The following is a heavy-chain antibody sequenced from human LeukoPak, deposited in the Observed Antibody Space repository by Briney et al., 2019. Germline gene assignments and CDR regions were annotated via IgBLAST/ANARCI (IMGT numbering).Heavy chain of an antibody. J-gene: IGHJ4*02. D-gene: IGHD3-16*01. CDR3: VRGLMTTQTWDFDY. Sequence: ASVKVSCKGSGYTFTGYMHWVRQAPGQGLEWMAWINPNSGATNYAQRFQGRVTVTRDTSISTAYMELSSLESDDTAMYYCVRGLMTTQTWDFDYWGQGTLVSVSS. V-gene: IGHV1-2*02. CDR1: GYTFTGY. CDR2: INPNSGAT.